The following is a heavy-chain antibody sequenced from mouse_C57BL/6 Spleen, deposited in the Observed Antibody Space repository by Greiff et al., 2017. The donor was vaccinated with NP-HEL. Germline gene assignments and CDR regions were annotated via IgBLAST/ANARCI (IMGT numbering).Heavy chain of an antibody. CDR3: ARESYGSGNWYFDV. CDR1: GFTFSSYT. J-gene: IGHJ1*03. Sequence: DVKLVESGGGLVKPGGSLKLSCAASGFTFSSYTMSWVRQTPEKRLEWVATISGGVGNTYYPDSVKGRFTISRDNAKNTLYLQMSSLRSEDTALYYCARESYGSGNWYFDVWGTGTTVTVSS. D-gene: IGHD1-1*01. V-gene: IGHV5-9*01. CDR2: ISGGVGNT.